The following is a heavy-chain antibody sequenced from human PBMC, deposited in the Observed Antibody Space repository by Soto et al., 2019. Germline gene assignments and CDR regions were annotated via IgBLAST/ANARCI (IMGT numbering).Heavy chain of an antibody. V-gene: IGHV3-23*01. CDR2: ISGSGDST. D-gene: IGHD3-10*01. CDR1: GFTFSNYA. CDR3: AKVSRATMVRGVIIPPGY. J-gene: IGHJ4*02. Sequence: PGGSLRLSCAASGFTFSNYAMSWVRQAPGKGLEWVSAISGSGDSTYYADSVKGRFTISRDNSKNTLYLQMNGLSAEDTAIFYCAKVSRATMVRGVIIPPGYWGQGTLVTVSS.